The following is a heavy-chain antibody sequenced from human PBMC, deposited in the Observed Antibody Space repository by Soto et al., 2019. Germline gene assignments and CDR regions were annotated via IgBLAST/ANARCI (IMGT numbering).Heavy chain of an antibody. CDR3: AIGATWEPLNY. V-gene: IGHV4-59*01. Sequence: SETLSLTCTVSGGSIISYYWSWILQPPWKGLEWIGYIYYSGSTNYNPSLKSRVTISVDTSKNQFSLKLSSVTAADTAVYYCAIGATWEPLNYWGQGTLVTVSS. CDR1: GGSIISYY. J-gene: IGHJ4*02. D-gene: IGHD1-26*01. CDR2: IYYSGST.